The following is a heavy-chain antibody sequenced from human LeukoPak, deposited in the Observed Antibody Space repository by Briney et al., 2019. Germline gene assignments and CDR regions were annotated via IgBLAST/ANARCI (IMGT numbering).Heavy chain of an antibody. Sequence: SETLSLTCTVSGGSISSGGYYWSWIRQHPGKGLEWIGSIYYSGSANYNPSLQGRVTISLDTSRNQFSLKLSSVTAADTAVYYCASGDNDPLFDYWGQGTLVTVSS. CDR1: GGSISSGGYY. J-gene: IGHJ4*02. CDR3: ASGDNDPLFDY. D-gene: IGHD1-1*01. V-gene: IGHV4-31*03. CDR2: IYYSGSA.